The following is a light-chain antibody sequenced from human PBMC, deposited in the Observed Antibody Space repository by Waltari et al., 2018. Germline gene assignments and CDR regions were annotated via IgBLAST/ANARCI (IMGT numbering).Light chain of an antibody. V-gene: IGLV2-14*01. J-gene: IGLJ2*01. Sequence: QSALTQPASVSGSPGQSITISCTGTSSDVGGYNYVSWYQQHPGKAPKLMIYEVSNRPSGVSNLCSGSKSGNTASLTISGLQAEDEGDDYCSSYTSSSTPVVFGGGTKLIV. CDR1: SSDVGGYNY. CDR2: EVS. CDR3: SSYTSSSTPVV.